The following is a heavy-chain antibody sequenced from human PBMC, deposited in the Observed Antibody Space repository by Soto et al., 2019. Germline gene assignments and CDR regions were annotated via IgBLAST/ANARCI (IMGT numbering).Heavy chain of an antibody. CDR1: GYTFTSYG. D-gene: IGHD1-7*01. CDR3: ARDGLTGTTYYYGMDV. CDR2: ISAYNGNT. Sequence: ASVKVSCKASGYTFTSYGISWVRQAPGQGLEWVGWISAYNGNTNYAQKLQGRVTMTTDTSTSTAYMELRSLRSDDTAVYYCARDGLTGTTYYYGMDVWGQGTTVTVSS. J-gene: IGHJ6*02. V-gene: IGHV1-18*01.